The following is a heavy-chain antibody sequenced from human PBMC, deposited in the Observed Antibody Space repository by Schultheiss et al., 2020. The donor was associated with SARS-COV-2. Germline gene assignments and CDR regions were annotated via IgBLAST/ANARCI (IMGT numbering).Heavy chain of an antibody. D-gene: IGHD1-26*01. Sequence: GGSLRLSCAASGFTFSSYAMSWVRQAPGKGLEWVSAISGSGGSTYYADSVKGRFTISRDNSKNTLYLQMNSLKTEDTAVYYCTTVGATRRGSYWGQGTLVTVSS. J-gene: IGHJ4*02. CDR1: GFTFSSYA. V-gene: IGHV3-23*01. CDR2: ISGSGGST. CDR3: TTVGATRRGSY.